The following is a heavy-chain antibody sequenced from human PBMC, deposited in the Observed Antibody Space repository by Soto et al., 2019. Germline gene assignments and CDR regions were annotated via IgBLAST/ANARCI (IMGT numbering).Heavy chain of an antibody. CDR1: GYTFTSYY. Sequence: SVKVSCKASGYTFTSYYMHWVRQAPGQGLEWMGIINPSGGSTSYAQKFQGRVTMTRDTSTSTVYMELSSLRSEDTAVYYCASPGTLDYYYYGMDVWGQGTTVTVSS. J-gene: IGHJ6*02. D-gene: IGHD3-3*02. CDR3: ASPGTLDYYYYGMDV. CDR2: INPSGGST. V-gene: IGHV1-46*01.